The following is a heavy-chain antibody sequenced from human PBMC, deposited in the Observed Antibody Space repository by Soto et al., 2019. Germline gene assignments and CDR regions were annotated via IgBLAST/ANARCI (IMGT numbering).Heavy chain of an antibody. D-gene: IGHD3-3*01. CDR3: AKDRRFLEWLFQGYYGMDV. V-gene: IGHV3-30*18. CDR1: GFTFSSYC. Sequence: GGSLRLSCAASGFTFSSYCMHWVRQAPGKGLEWVAVISYDGSNKYYADSVKGRFTISRDNSKNTLYLQMNSLRAEDTAVYYCAKDRRFLEWLFQGYYGMDVWGQGTTVTVSS. J-gene: IGHJ6*02. CDR2: ISYDGSNK.